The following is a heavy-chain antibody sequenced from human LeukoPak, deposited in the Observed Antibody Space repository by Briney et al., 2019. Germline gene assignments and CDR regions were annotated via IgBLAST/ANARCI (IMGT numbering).Heavy chain of an antibody. CDR3: ARAGGIAVAGVEYYYYYMDV. D-gene: IGHD6-19*01. J-gene: IGHJ6*03. Sequence: PGGSLRLSCAASGFTFSSYSMNWVRQAPGKGLEWVSSISSSSSYIYYADSVKGRFTISRDNAKNSLYLQMNSLRAEDTAVYYCARAGGIAVAGVEYYYYYMDVWGKGTTVTVSS. CDR2: ISSSSSYI. V-gene: IGHV3-21*01. CDR1: GFTFSSYS.